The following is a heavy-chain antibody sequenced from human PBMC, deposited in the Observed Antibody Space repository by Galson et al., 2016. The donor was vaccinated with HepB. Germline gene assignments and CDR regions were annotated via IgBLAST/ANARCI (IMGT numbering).Heavy chain of an antibody. CDR3: ASSVAAGTRFLSHYGLDL. J-gene: IGHJ6*02. CDR1: GYSLTDLA. CDR2: FDFHDGET. D-gene: IGHD6-13*01. Sequence: SVKVSCKVFGYSLTDLAIQWVRQSPGEGLEWMGGFDFHDGETIYAQKFQGRVTVTEDTSTATIFLELSSLRSDDTAVYYCASSVAAGTRFLSHYGLDLWGQGTAVTVSS. V-gene: IGHV1-24*01.